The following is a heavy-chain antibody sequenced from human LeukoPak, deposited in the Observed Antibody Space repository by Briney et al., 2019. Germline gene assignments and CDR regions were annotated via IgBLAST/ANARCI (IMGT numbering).Heavy chain of an antibody. CDR1: GGTFSSYA. D-gene: IGHD1-14*01. V-gene: IGHV1-69*13. Sequence: SVKVSCKASGGTFSSYAISWVRQAPGQGLEWMGGIIPIFGTANYAQKFQGRVTITADESTSTAYMELSSLRAEDTAVYYCAREARTGNYAFDIWGQGTMVTVSS. J-gene: IGHJ3*02. CDR2: IIPIFGTA. CDR3: AREARTGNYAFDI.